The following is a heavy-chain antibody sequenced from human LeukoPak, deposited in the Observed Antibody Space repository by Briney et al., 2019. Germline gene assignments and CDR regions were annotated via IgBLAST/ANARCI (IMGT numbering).Heavy chain of an antibody. V-gene: IGHV1-69*13. Sequence: SVKVSCKASGGTVSRYPISWVRQATGQGLEWMGGIIPIFGTANYAQQFQGRVTITADESTSTAYMELSSLSSEDTAVYYCARDRPGRYCSTISCYSASPFDPWGQGTLVTVSS. CDR3: ARDRPGRYCSTISCYSASPFDP. J-gene: IGHJ5*02. CDR1: GGTVSRYP. CDR2: IIPIFGTA. D-gene: IGHD2-2*02.